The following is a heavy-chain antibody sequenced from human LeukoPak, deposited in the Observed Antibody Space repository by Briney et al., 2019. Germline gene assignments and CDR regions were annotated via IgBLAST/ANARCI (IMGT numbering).Heavy chain of an antibody. V-gene: IGHV1-69*06. D-gene: IGHD6-19*01. Sequence: SVKVSCKASGGTFSSYAISWVRQAPGQGLEWMGGIIPIFGTANYAQRFQRRVTITADKSTSTAYMELSSLRSEDTAVYYCAREPSSGWYDYYYMDVWGKGTTVTVSS. J-gene: IGHJ6*03. CDR3: AREPSSGWYDYYYMDV. CDR2: IIPIFGTA. CDR1: GGTFSSYA.